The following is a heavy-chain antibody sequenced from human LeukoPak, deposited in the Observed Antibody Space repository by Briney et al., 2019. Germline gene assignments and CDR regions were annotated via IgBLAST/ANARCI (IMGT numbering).Heavy chain of an antibody. Sequence: PGGSLRLSCAASGFTFSSYSMNWVRQAPGKGLEWVSSISSSSSYIYYADSVKGRFTISRDNSKNTLYLQMNSLRAEDTAVYYCARGAAYCSSTSCYPYFDYWGQGTLVTVSS. CDR1: GFTFSSYS. V-gene: IGHV3-21*01. D-gene: IGHD2-2*01. CDR2: ISSSSSYI. CDR3: ARGAAYCSSTSCYPYFDY. J-gene: IGHJ4*02.